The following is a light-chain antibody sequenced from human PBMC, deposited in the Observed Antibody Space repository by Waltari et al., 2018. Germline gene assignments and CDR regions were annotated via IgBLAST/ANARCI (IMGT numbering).Light chain of an antibody. Sequence: EIVLTPSPGTLSLSLGERATVSCRASQSVSRALDWYQQKPGQAPRLLIYGASTRATGIPDRFSGSGSGTDFSLTISRLEPDDFAVYYCQHYLRLPVTFGQGTTVEI. CDR2: GAS. J-gene: IGKJ1*01. CDR1: QSVSRA. CDR3: QHYLRLPVT. V-gene: IGKV3-20*01.